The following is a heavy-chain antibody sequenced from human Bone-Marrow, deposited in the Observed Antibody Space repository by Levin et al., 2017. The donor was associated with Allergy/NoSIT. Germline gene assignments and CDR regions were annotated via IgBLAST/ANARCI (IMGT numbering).Heavy chain of an antibody. V-gene: IGHV3-49*04. Sequence: RAGGSLRLSCTASGFTFGDYAMSWVRQAPGKGLEWVGFIRSKAYGGTTEYAASVKGRFTISRDDSKSIAYLQMNSLKTEDTAVYYCTSHGGGAVAGTVVGYWGQGTLVTVSS. CDR1: GFTFGDYA. J-gene: IGHJ4*02. D-gene: IGHD6-19*01. CDR3: TSHGGGAVAGTVVGY. CDR2: IRSKAYGGTT.